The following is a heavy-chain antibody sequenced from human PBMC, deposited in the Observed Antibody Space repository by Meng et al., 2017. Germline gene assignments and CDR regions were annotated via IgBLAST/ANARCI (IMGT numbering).Heavy chain of an antibody. CDR3: ARDRELLLRRTYNWFDP. CDR2: IYHSGST. V-gene: IGHV4-39*07. CDR1: GGSISSSSYY. J-gene: IGHJ5*02. D-gene: IGHD2-2*01. Sequence: SETLSLTCTVSGGSISSSSYYWGWIRQPPGKGLEWIGSIYHSGSTYYNPSLKSRVTISVDTSKNQFSLKLSSVTAADTAVYYCARDRELLLRRTYNWFDPWGQGTLVTVSS.